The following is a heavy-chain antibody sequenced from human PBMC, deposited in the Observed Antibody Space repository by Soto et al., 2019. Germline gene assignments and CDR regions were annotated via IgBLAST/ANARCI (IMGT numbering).Heavy chain of an antibody. CDR3: ARVPFVGYFDWLDP. D-gene: IGHD3-9*01. Sequence: PSEPLSLTCSVSGASISSYYWTWIRQPPGGGLEWIGYMHHTQGTNDNPSLRGRVHMSIDTSMNQFSLRLTSVTAADTAVYYCARVPFVGYFDWLDPWGHGTLVTAPQ. CDR2: MHHTQGT. V-gene: IGHV4-59*01. J-gene: IGHJ5*02. CDR1: GASISSYY.